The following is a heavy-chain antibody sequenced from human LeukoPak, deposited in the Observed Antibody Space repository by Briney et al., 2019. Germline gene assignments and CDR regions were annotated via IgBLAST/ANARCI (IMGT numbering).Heavy chain of an antibody. Sequence: GGSLRLPCATSGFTFNIYAMNWVRQAPGKGLEWVSIISGNGINTYYADSVKGRFTISRDDSKNTLYLQMNSLSVDDTAIYYCARGVSDWGQGTLVTVAS. V-gene: IGHV3-23*01. CDR1: GFTFNIYA. CDR2: ISGNGINT. CDR3: ARGVSD. J-gene: IGHJ4*02. D-gene: IGHD3-16*01.